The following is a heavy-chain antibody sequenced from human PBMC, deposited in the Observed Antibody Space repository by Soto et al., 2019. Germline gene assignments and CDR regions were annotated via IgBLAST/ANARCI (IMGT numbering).Heavy chain of an antibody. CDR1: GGTFSSYR. Sequence: GASVKVSCKASGGTFSSYRINWVRQAPGQGLEWMGGIVPIYRTADSAQEFQGRVTITADESARTAYMELRRLKSRDTAVYYCVRDSGAKLSSSWGQGTLVTVSS. V-gene: IGHV1-69*13. CDR2: IVPIYRTA. J-gene: IGHJ4*02. D-gene: IGHD6-13*01. CDR3: VRDSGAKLSSS.